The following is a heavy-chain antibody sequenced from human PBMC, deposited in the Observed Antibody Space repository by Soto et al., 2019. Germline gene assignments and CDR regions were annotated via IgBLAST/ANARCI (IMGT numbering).Heavy chain of an antibody. D-gene: IGHD3-3*01. CDR2: INHRGGA. V-gene: IGHV4-34*01. CDR3: VARGMTYDFLSGPHPFDP. Sequence: PAETLSLTCAAHNGSFSDYFWTWSRQSPGRGLEWIGEINHRGGATYNPSLRSRVTISIDTSKNHFSLSLRSLAAADTAVYYCVARGMTYDFLSGPHPFDPWGHGTLVTVS. J-gene: IGHJ5*02. CDR1: NGSFSDYF.